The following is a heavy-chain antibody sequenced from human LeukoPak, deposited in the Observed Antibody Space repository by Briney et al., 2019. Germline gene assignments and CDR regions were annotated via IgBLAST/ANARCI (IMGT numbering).Heavy chain of an antibody. J-gene: IGHJ4*02. CDR1: GFIFSSYE. Sequence: GSLRLSCAASGFIFSSYEMNWIRQPPGKGLEWIGSIYYSGSTYYNPSLKSRVTISVDTSKNQFSLKLSSVTAADTAVYYCARDQGYSYGYVHFDYWGQGTLVTVSS. V-gene: IGHV4-39*07. D-gene: IGHD5-18*01. CDR2: IYYSGST. CDR3: ARDQGYSYGYVHFDY.